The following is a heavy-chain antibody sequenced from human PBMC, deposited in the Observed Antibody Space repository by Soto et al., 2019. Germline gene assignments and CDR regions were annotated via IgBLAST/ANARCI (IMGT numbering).Heavy chain of an antibody. CDR3: ARESADLTSNFDY. J-gene: IGHJ4*02. V-gene: IGHV3-21*06. CDR1: GFTFSSYS. Sequence: GGSLRLSCAASGFTFSSYSMNWVRQAPGKGLEWVSSISSSSSYIYYADSVKGRFTISRDNAKNSLYLEMNSLRAEDTAVYYCARESADLTSNFDYWGQGTLVTVSS. CDR2: ISSSSSYI.